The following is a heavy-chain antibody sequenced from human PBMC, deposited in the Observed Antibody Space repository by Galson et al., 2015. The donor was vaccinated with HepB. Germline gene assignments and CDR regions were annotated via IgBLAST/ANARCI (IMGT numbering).Heavy chain of an antibody. CDR1: GFTFSSYS. CDR2: ISSSSYI. D-gene: IGHD2-15*01. V-gene: IGHV3-21*01. Sequence: SLRLSCAASGFTFSSYSMNWVRQAPGKGLEWVSSISSSSYIYYADSVKGRFTISRDNAKNSLYLQMNSLRAEDTAVYYCARATTPVVVVAATLDAFDIWGQGTMVTVSS. CDR3: ARATTPVVVVAATLDAFDI. J-gene: IGHJ3*02.